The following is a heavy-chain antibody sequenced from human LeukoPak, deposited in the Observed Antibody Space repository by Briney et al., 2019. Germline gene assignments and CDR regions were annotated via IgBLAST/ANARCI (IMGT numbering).Heavy chain of an antibody. V-gene: IGHV4-59*01. CDR2: ISYLGNT. CDR1: GGSISDYY. D-gene: IGHD6-19*01. CDR3: ASYALGWCKIDF. J-gene: IGHJ4*02. Sequence: SETLSLTCTVSGGSISDYYWNWIRQPPGKGLEWIGYISYLGNTNYSPSLKSRITMSVDTSNTQFSLRLNSVTAADTAVYYCASYALGWCKIDFWGQGVLVTVSS.